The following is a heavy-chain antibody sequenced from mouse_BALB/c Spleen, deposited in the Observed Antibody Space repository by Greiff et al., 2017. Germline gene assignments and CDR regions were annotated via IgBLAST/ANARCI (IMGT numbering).Heavy chain of an antibody. Sequence: VKLMESGPGLVAPSQSLSITCTVSGFSLTSYGVHWVRQPPGKGLEWLGVIWAGGSTNYNSALMSRLSISKDNSKSQVFLKMNSLQTDDTAMYYCARGYFTTATWFAYWGQGTLVTVSA. J-gene: IGHJ3*01. CDR1: GFSLTSYG. D-gene: IGHD1-2*01. CDR3: ARGYFTTATWFAY. CDR2: IWAGGST. V-gene: IGHV2-9*02.